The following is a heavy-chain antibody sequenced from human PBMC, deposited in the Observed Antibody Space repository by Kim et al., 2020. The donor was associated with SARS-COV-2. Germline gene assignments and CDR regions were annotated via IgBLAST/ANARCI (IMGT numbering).Heavy chain of an antibody. J-gene: IGHJ5*02. CDR2: IYYSGST. Sequence: SETLSLTCTVSGGSISSSSYYWGWIRQPPGKGLEWIGSIYYSGSTYYNPSLKSRVTISVDTSKNQFSLKLSSVTAADTAVYYCARHRVIAGTSRNNWFDPWGQGTLVTVSS. V-gene: IGHV4-39*01. CDR3: ARHRVIAGTSRNNWFDP. D-gene: IGHD6-13*01. CDR1: GGSISSSSYY.